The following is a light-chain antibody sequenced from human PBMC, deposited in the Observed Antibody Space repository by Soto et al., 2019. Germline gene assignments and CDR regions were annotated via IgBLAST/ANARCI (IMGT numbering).Light chain of an antibody. J-gene: IGKJ2*01. V-gene: IGKV3-11*01. Sequence: ETVLTQSPATLSLSPGERATLSCRASQSINKNLAWFQQTPGQAPRLLIYDASNIATGIPARFSGSGSGTDFTPTIISLETDDFAAYYCQPRLNGPPMYTFGQGTKLEIQ. CDR2: DAS. CDR3: QPRLNGPPMYT. CDR1: QSINKN.